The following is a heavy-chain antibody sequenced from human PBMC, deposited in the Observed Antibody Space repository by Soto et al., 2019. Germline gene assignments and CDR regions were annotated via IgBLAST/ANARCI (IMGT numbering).Heavy chain of an antibody. CDR2: INAGNGNT. D-gene: IGHD1-26*01. Sequence: ASVKVSCKASGYTFTSYAMHWVRQAPGQRLEWMGWINAGNGNTKYSQKFQGRVTITRDTSASTAYMELSSLRSEDTAVYYCARDAPRRGSYSYYYGMDVWGQGTTVTVSS. J-gene: IGHJ6*02. CDR3: ARDAPRRGSYSYYYGMDV. V-gene: IGHV1-3*01. CDR1: GYTFTSYA.